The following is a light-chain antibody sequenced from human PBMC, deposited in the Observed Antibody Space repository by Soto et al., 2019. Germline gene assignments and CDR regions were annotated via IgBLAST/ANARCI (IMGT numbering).Light chain of an antibody. Sequence: QSALTQPASVSGSPGQSITISCSGTSSDIGSYDHVAWYQQFPGKSPKLIIYAVSDRPSGVSDRFSGSKSGISASLTISGLQTEDEADYYCSSYAGNYVYVFGSGTRSPS. V-gene: IGLV2-14*03. CDR3: SSYAGNYVYV. J-gene: IGLJ1*01. CDR2: AVS. CDR1: SSDIGSYDH.